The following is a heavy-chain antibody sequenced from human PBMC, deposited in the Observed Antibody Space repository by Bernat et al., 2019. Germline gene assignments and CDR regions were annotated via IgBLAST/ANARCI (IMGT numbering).Heavy chain of an antibody. CDR1: GGSISSGGYY. CDR2: IYYSGST. V-gene: IGHV4-31*03. CDR3: ASNNGGYCSGGSCYAVANWYFDL. D-gene: IGHD2-15*01. Sequence: QVQLQESGPGLVKPSQTLSLTCTVSGGSISSGGYYWSWIRQHPGKGLEWIGYIYYSGSTYYNPSLKSRVTISVDTSKNQFSLKLSSVTAADTAGYYCASNNGGYCSGGSCYAVANWYFDLWGRGTLVTVSS. J-gene: IGHJ2*01.